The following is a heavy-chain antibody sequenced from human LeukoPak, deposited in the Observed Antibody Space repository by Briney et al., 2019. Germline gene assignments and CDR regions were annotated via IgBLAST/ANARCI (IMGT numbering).Heavy chain of an antibody. CDR3: AREKRRPHLEDIVVVPAAGGIGGYYYYGMDV. J-gene: IGHJ6*04. Sequence: ASVKVSCKASGYTFTSYGISWVRQAPGQGLEWMGWISAYNGNTNSAQKLQGRVTMTTDTSTSTAYMELRSLRSDDTAVYYCAREKRRPHLEDIVVVPAAGGIGGYYYYGMDVWGKGTTVTVSS. V-gene: IGHV1-18*04. CDR2: ISAYNGNT. CDR1: GYTFTSYG. D-gene: IGHD2-2*01.